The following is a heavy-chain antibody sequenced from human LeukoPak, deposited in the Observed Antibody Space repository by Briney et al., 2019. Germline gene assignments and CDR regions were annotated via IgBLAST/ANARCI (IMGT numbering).Heavy chain of an antibody. CDR1: GGSFSGYY. J-gene: IGHJ5*02. CDR2: INHSGST. V-gene: IGHV4-34*01. D-gene: IGHD2-2*01. Sequence: TSETLSLTCAVYGGSFSGYYWSWIRQPPGKGLEWIGEINHSGSTNYNPSLKSRVTISVDTSKNQFSLKPSSVTAADTAVYYCARGLVVVVVPAAISYNWFDPWGQGTLITVSS. CDR3: ARGLVVVVVPAAISYNWFDP.